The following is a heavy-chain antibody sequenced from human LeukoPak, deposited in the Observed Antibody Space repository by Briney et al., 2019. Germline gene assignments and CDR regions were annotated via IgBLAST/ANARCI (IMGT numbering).Heavy chain of an antibody. CDR2: FDPEDGET. CDR1: GYTLTELS. Sequence: ASVKVSCKVSGYTLTELSMHWVRQAPGKGLEWMGGFDPEDGETIYAQKFQGRVTMTEDTSTDTAYMELSRLRSEDTAVYYCAADSSGWYDFDYWGQGTLVTVSS. J-gene: IGHJ4*02. D-gene: IGHD6-19*01. V-gene: IGHV1-24*01. CDR3: AADSSGWYDFDY.